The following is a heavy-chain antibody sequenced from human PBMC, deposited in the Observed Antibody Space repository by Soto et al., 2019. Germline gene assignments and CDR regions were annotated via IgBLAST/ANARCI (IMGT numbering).Heavy chain of an antibody. J-gene: IGHJ4*02. CDR3: ARVNVLMVYAPDY. Sequence: TLCLTCTVSGGSISSCVYYWSWIRQHPGKGLEWIGYIYYSGSTYYNPSLKSRVTISVDTSKNQFSLKLSSVTAADTAVYYCARVNVLMVYAPDYWGQGTLVTVSS. D-gene: IGHD2-8*01. CDR2: IYYSGST. V-gene: IGHV4-31*03. CDR1: GGSISSCVYY.